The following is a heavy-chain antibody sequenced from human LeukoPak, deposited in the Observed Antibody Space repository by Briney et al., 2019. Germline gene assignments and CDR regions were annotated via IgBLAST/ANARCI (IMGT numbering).Heavy chain of an antibody. CDR1: GGSISSGGYY. D-gene: IGHD2-2*02. Sequence: KPSETLSLTCTVSGGSISSGGYYWSWIRQPPGKGLEWIGYIYHSGSTYYNPSLKSRVTISVDRSKNQFSLKLSSVTAADTAVYYCARRPDIVVVPAAIDAFDIWGQGTMVTVSS. V-gene: IGHV4-30-2*01. J-gene: IGHJ3*02. CDR3: ARRPDIVVVPAAIDAFDI. CDR2: IYHSGST.